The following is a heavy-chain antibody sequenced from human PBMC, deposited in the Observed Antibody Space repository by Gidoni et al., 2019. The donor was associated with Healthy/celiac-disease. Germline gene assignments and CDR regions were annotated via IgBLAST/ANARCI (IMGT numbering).Heavy chain of an antibody. CDR1: GFTFSSYS. J-gene: IGHJ4*02. CDR2: ISSSSSYI. CDR3: ARGGSSVIDY. D-gene: IGHD3-22*01. Sequence: EVQLVESGGGLVKPGGSLRLSCASSGFTFSSYSMNWVRQAPGKGLEWVSSISSSSSYIYYADSVKGRFTISRDNAKNSLYLQMNSLRAEDTAVYYCARGGSSVIDYWGQGTLVTVSS. V-gene: IGHV3-21*01.